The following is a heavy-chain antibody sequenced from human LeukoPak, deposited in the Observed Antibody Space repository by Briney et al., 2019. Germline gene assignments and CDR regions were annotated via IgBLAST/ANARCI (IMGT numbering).Heavy chain of an antibody. J-gene: IGHJ4*02. CDR1: GFSFSSYA. CDR3: ATGLWTFGH. Sequence: GGSLRLFCAASGFSFSSYAMSWVRQAPEKGLEWVSTINHSGSDTYFADSVKGRFTVSRDNSKNTLYLQMKSLRAEDTAVYYCATGLWTFGHWGQGTLVTVSS. V-gene: IGHV3-23*05. D-gene: IGHD2-21*01. CDR2: INHSGSDT.